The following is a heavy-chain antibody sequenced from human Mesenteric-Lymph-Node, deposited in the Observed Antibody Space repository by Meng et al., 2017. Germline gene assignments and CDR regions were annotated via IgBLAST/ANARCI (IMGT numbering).Heavy chain of an antibody. J-gene: IGHJ4*02. CDR2: VYHNGVT. CDR1: GGSLSGYY. V-gene: IGHV4-34*02. D-gene: IGHD3-10*01. Sequence: VQLKQWGAEVLKPSETLSLTCAVYGGSLSGYYWSWIRQPPGKGLEWVGEVYHNGVTKYSPSLRSRVVISIDTSKNQFSLNLRSVSAADTAMYYCARGGATPMIIKYWGPGTLVTVSS. CDR3: ARGGATPMIIKY.